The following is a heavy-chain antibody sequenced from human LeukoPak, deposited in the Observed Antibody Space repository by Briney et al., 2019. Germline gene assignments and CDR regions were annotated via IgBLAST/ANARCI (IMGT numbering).Heavy chain of an antibody. J-gene: IGHJ5*02. V-gene: IGHV3-74*01. D-gene: IGHD3-22*01. CDR2: INSDGSST. CDR1: GFTFSSYW. CDR3: ASEPIHFYDSSGPDMEP. Sequence: GGSLRLSCAASGFTFSSYWMHWVRQAPGKGLVWVSRINSDGSSTSYADSVKGRFTISRDNAKNTLYLQMNSLRAEDTAVYYCASEPIHFYDSSGPDMEPWGQGTLVTVSS.